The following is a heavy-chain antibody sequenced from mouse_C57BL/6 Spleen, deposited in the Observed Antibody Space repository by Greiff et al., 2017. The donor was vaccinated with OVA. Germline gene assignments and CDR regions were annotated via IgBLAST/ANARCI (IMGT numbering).Heavy chain of an antibody. J-gene: IGHJ3*01. CDR1: GYAFTNYL. Sequence: VHLVESGAELVRPGTSVKVSCKASGYAFTNYLIEWVKQRPGQGLEWIGVINPGSGGTNYNEKFKGKATLTADKSSSTAYMQLSSLTSEDSAVYFCARSPIPGFAYWGQGTLVTVSA. CDR3: ARSPIPGFAY. V-gene: IGHV1-54*01. CDR2: INPGSGGT.